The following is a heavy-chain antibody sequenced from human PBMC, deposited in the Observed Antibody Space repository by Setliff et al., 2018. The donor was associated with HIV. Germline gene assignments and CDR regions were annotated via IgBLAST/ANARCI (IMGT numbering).Heavy chain of an antibody. CDR1: GFTFSSYA. J-gene: IGHJ4*02. Sequence: GGSLRLSCAASGFTFSSYAMSWVRQAPGKGLEFVSAINAGGGNTYYANSVKGRFTISRDNSKNMLYLQMNSLRADDTAVYFCAKERGSSQPCDYWGQGTLVTVSS. CDR3: AKERGSSQPCDY. CDR2: INAGGGNT. D-gene: IGHD3-10*01. V-gene: IGHV3-23*01.